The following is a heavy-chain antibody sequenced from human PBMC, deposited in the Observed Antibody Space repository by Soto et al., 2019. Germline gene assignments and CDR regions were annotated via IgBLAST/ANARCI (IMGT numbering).Heavy chain of an antibody. CDR3: ARGPGAADY. CDR1: GFTVSTKY. J-gene: IGHJ4*02. CDR2: IYSGGST. V-gene: IGHV3-66*01. D-gene: IGHD7-27*01. Sequence: EVQLVESGGGLVQPGGSLRLSCAASGFTVSTKYMSWVRQAPGKGLVWVSVIYSGGSTFYADSVRGRFTISRDNSKHTVKLKMNSLRAEDTAVYYCARGPGAADYWGQGTLVTVSS.